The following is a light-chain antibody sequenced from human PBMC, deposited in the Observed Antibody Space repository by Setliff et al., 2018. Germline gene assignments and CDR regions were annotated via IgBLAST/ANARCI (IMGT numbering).Light chain of an antibody. CDR2: DVS. V-gene: IGLV2-14*03. CDR1: SNDVGAYDL. CDR3: NAYTAGTTYV. J-gene: IGLJ1*01. Sequence: QSVLTQPASVSGSPGQSITISCSGTSNDVGAYDLVSWYQQHPGKVPKPIIFDVSNRPSGVSHRFSGSKSGNTASLTISGLQTEDEADYYCNAYTAGTTYVFGTGTKVTVL.